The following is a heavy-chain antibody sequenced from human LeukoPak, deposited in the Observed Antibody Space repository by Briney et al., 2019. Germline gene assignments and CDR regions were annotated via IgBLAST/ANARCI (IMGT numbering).Heavy chain of an antibody. CDR2: INKDGSES. CDR1: GFTFGSYW. D-gene: IGHD3-16*02. CDR3: ARGYN. V-gene: IGHV3-7*01. J-gene: IGHJ4*02. Sequence: PGGSLRLSCAASGFTFGSYWMSWVRQAPGKGPEWVASINKDGSESYYMDSVKGRFIISRDNANNSLYLQMNSLRAEDTAMYYCARGYNWAQGTLVTVSS.